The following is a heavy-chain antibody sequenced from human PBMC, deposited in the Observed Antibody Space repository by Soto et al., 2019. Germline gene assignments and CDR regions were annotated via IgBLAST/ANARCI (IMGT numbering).Heavy chain of an antibody. D-gene: IGHD1-26*01. CDR1: GFTFSSYA. J-gene: IGHJ4*02. Sequence: QVQLVESGGGVVQPGRSLRLSCAASGFTFSSYAMHWVRQAPGKGLEWVAVISYDGSNKYYADSVKGRFTISRDNSKNTLYRQMNSLRAEDTAVYYCARDPAGTGELPSYYFDYWGQGTLVTVSS. V-gene: IGHV3-30-3*01. CDR3: ARDPAGTGELPSYYFDY. CDR2: ISYDGSNK.